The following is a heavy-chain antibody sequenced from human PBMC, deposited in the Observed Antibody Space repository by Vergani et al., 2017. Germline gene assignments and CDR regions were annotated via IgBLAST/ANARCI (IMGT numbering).Heavy chain of an antibody. CDR3: AKDSPYYYDSSGYYPEYFQH. D-gene: IGHD3-22*01. CDR2: ISGSGGSK. J-gene: IGHJ1*01. V-gene: IGHV3-23*04. CDR1: GFTFSSYA. Sequence: EVQLVESGGGLVKPGGSLRLSCAASGFTFSSYAMSWVRQAPGKGLEWVSAISGSGGSKYYADSVKGRFTISRDNSKNTLYLQMNSLRAEDTAVYYCAKDSPYYYDSSGYYPEYFQHWGQGTLVTVSS.